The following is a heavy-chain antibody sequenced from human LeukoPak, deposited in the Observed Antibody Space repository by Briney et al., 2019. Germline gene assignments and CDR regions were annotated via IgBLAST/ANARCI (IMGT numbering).Heavy chain of an antibody. J-gene: IGHJ6*04. Sequence: PGESLKISCKGSGYSFTSYWIGWVRQMPGKGLEWMGTIYPGDSDTRYSPSFQGPVPITADKSISTAYLKWSSLKASDTAMYYCARHAYYSNLDYGMDVWGKGTTVTVSS. CDR3: ARHAYYSNLDYGMDV. D-gene: IGHD4-11*01. CDR2: IYPGDSDT. V-gene: IGHV5-51*01. CDR1: GYSFTSYW.